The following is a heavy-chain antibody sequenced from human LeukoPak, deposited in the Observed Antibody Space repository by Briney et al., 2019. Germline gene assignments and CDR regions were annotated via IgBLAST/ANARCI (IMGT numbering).Heavy chain of an antibody. CDR1: GLSFSSYW. J-gene: IGHJ4*02. D-gene: IGHD3-10*02. V-gene: IGHV3-74*03. CDR3: ASVRVESGSAANFDN. CDR2: INTDGSDT. Sequence: GGSLRLSCAASGLSFSSYWMHWVRQVPGKGLVWDSRINTDGSDTKYADSVKGRFTISRDNAKNTLYLEMNSLRAEDTAVYYCASVRVESGSAANFDNWGQGTLVTVSS.